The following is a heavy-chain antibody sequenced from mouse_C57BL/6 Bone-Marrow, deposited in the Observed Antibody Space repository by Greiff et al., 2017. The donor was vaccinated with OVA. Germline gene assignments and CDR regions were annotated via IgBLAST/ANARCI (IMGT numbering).Heavy chain of an antibody. Sequence: VQLQQSGADLVKPGASLKLSCTASGFTFTSYWMHWVQQRPGQGLEWIGMIHPNSGSTNYNDKFKSKATLTVDKSSSTAYMQLSSLTSEESADYYGARGITTVVATYYAVGYWGTGATVTVAT. J-gene: IGHJ4*01. CDR2: IHPNSGST. V-gene: IGHV1-64*01. CDR1: GFTFTSYW. CDR3: ARGITTVVATYYAVGY. D-gene: IGHD1-1*01.